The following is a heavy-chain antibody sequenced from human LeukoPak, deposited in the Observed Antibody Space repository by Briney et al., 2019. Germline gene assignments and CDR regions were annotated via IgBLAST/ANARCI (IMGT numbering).Heavy chain of an antibody. V-gene: IGHV3-23*01. J-gene: IGHJ4*02. CDR1: GFIFRIYA. D-gene: IGHD4-11*01. Sequence: HTGGSLRLSCAASGFIFRIYAMSWVRQAPGKGLEWVSALSGSGDKTFYADSVKGRFTISRDNSRNTLYLQMNSLRAEDTAVYYCAKDLNYGFDYWGQGTLVTVSS. CDR3: AKDLNYGFDY. CDR2: LSGSGDKT.